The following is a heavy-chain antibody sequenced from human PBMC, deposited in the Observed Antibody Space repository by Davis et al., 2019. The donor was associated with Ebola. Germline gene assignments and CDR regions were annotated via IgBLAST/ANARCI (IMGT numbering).Heavy chain of an antibody. CDR3: AKGTAMVFGEFDY. V-gene: IGHV3-23*01. Sequence: GGSLRLSCTTSGFTFSSYWMSWVRQAPGKGLEWVSAISGSGGSTYYADSVKGRFTISRDNSKNTLYLQMNSLRAEDTAVYYCAKGTAMVFGEFDYWGQGTLVTVSS. D-gene: IGHD5-18*01. CDR2: ISGSGGST. J-gene: IGHJ4*02. CDR1: GFTFSSYW.